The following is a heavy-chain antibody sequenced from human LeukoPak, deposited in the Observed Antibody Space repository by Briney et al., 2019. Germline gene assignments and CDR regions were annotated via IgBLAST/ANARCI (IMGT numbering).Heavy chain of an antibody. V-gene: IGHV3-23*01. D-gene: IGHD1-14*01. CDR3: ARGEGGILATPEDR. J-gene: IGHJ5*02. CDR2: ISGSGGST. Sequence: GGSLRLSCAASGFTFSSYAMSWVRQAPGKGLEWVSAISGSGGSTYYADSVKGRFTISRDNSKNTLYLQMNTLRAEDTAVYYCARGEGGILATPEDRWGQGTLVTVSS. CDR1: GFTFSSYA.